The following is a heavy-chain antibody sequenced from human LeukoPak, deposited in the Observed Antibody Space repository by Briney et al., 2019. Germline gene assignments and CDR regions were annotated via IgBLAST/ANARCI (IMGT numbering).Heavy chain of an antibody. CDR2: IIPIFGTA. V-gene: IGHV1-69*01. CDR1: GGTFSSYA. Sequence: ASVKVSCKASGGTFSSYAISWVRQAPRQGLEWMGGIIPIFGTANYAQKFQGRVTITADESTSTAYMELSSLRSEDTAVYYCARDTVAATGAFDIWGQGTMVTVSS. J-gene: IGHJ3*02. CDR3: ARDTVAATGAFDI. D-gene: IGHD6-19*01.